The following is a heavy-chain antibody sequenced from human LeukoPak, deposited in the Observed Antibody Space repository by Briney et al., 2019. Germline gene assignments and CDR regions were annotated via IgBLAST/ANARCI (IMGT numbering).Heavy chain of an antibody. D-gene: IGHD5-18*01. CDR1: GDSITGYY. CDR2: VYHTGTS. CDR3: ARALDTWSALGY. Sequence: PSETLSLTCTVSGDSITGYYWTWVRQPPGKGLEWIGYVYHTGTSNYNPSVRSRITMSVDTSKNQYSMKLTSVTAADTAVYFCARALDTWSALGYWGLGTLVTVSS. J-gene: IGHJ4*02. V-gene: IGHV4-59*01.